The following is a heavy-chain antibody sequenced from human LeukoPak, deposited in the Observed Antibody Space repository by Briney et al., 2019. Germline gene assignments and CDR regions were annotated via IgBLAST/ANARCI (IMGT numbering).Heavy chain of an antibody. Sequence: SETLSLTCAVYGGSFSGYYWSWIRQPPGKGLEWLGEINHSGSTNYNPSLKSRVTISVDTSKNQFTLKLSSVTAADTAVYYCARGRSRGYSYGYSSWGQGTLVTVSS. CDR2: INHSGST. CDR3: ARGRSRGYSYGYSS. V-gene: IGHV4-34*01. J-gene: IGHJ4*02. D-gene: IGHD5-18*01. CDR1: GGSFSGYY.